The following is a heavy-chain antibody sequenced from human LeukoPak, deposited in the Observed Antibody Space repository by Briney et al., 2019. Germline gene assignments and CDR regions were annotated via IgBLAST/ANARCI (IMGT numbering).Heavy chain of an antibody. D-gene: IGHD4-17*01. Sequence: SETLSLTCTVSGGSISSSYYYWGWIRQPPGKGLEWIGSIYYSGSTYYNPSLKSRVTISVDTSKNQFSLKLRSVTAADTAVYYCMGADYGGHWGQGTLVTVSS. CDR2: IYYSGST. J-gene: IGHJ4*02. V-gene: IGHV4-39*01. CDR1: GGSISSSYYY. CDR3: MGADYGGH.